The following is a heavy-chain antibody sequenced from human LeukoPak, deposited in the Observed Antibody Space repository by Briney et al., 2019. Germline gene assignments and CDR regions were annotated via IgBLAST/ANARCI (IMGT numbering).Heavy chain of an antibody. V-gene: IGHV4-4*02. J-gene: IGHJ4*02. CDR1: AGSISNTNW. Sequence: SETLSLTCGVSAGSISNTNWWTWVRQPQGKGLEWIGEVNLQGSTNYNPSLKSRVAISVDKSENHISLKLTSVTAADTAVYYCAREGGPYRPLDYSGQGTLVTVAS. CDR3: AREGGPYRPLDY. CDR2: VNLQGST.